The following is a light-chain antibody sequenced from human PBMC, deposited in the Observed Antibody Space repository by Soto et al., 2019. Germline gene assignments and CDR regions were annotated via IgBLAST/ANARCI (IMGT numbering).Light chain of an antibody. CDR3: AAWDDSLRGPV. V-gene: IGLV1-47*02. J-gene: IGLJ2*01. CDR1: SSNIGTNY. CDR2: SNN. Sequence: QAVVTQPPSASGTPGQRVTISCSGSSSNIGTNYVYWYQQLPGTAPKLLIYSNNQRPSGVPDRFSGSKSGTSASLAISGLRSENEADYYCAAWDDSLRGPVFGGGTKVPVL.